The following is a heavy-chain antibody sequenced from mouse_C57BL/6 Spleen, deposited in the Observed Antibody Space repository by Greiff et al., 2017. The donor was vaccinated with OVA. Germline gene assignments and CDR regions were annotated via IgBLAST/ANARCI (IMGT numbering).Heavy chain of an antibody. Sequence: VQLQQSGAELVRPGTSVKVSCKASGYAFTNYLIEWVKQRPGQGLEWIGVINPGSGGTNYNEKFKGKATLTADKSSSTAYMQLSSLTSEDSAVYFCARPYDYDGGHWYFDVWGTGTTVTVSS. V-gene: IGHV1-54*01. J-gene: IGHJ1*03. CDR3: ARPYDYDGGHWYFDV. CDR2: INPGSGGT. CDR1: GYAFTNYL. D-gene: IGHD2-4*01.